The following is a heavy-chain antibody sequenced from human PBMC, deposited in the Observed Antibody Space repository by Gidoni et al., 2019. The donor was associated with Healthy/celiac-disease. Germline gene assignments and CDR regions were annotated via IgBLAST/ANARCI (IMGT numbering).Heavy chain of an antibody. V-gene: IGHV3-30*03. Sequence: QVQLVESGGGVVQPGRSLRLSCAASGFTFSSYGMHWVRQAPGKGLEWVAVISYDGSNKYYADSVKGRFTISRDNSKNTLYLQMNSLRAEDTAVYYCARGGYSYGYTIPDYWGQGTLVTVSS. CDR2: ISYDGSNK. D-gene: IGHD5-18*01. CDR3: ARGGYSYGYTIPDY. J-gene: IGHJ4*02. CDR1: GFTFSSYG.